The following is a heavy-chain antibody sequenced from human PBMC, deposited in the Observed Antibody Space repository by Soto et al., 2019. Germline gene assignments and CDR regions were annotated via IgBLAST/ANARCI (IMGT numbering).Heavy chain of an antibody. D-gene: IGHD1-26*01. CDR1: GFTFTSYA. V-gene: IGHV3-23*01. Sequence: PGGSLRLSCAAFGFTFTSYAMTWFRQAPGEGLEWVSAISESGTITYHADSVRGRFTISRDNSKNTVYLQMTSLRAGDTAVYFCAKGGRRRGSYPPLDYWGQGTLVTVSS. CDR2: ISESGTIT. CDR3: AKGGRRRGSYPPLDY. J-gene: IGHJ4*02.